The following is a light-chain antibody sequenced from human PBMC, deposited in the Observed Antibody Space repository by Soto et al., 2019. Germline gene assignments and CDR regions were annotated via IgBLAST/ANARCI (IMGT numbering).Light chain of an antibody. CDR2: EVN. CDR1: NSDLGSYNL. Sequence: QSALTQPASVSGSPGQSLTISCTGTNSDLGSYNLVSWYQQHPGKAPKLMIYEVNKRPSGVSNRFSASKSGNTASLTISGLQAEDEADYYCCSYAGSSTSWVFGGGTKLTVL. J-gene: IGLJ3*02. V-gene: IGLV2-23*02. CDR3: CSYAGSSTSWV.